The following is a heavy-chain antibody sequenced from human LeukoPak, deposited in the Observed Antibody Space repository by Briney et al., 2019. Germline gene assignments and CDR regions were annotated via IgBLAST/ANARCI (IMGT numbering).Heavy chain of an antibody. CDR3: ATGDYGAFDI. J-gene: IGHJ3*02. D-gene: IGHD4-17*01. Sequence: PSETLSLTCAVYGGSFSGYYWSWIRQPPGKGLEWIGLIKRKTDGGTTDYAAPMKGRFTISRDDSKNTLYLQVNSLKTEDTAVYYCATGDYGAFDIWGQGTMVTVSS. CDR1: GGSFSGYY. CDR2: IKRKTDGGTT. V-gene: IGHV3-15*01.